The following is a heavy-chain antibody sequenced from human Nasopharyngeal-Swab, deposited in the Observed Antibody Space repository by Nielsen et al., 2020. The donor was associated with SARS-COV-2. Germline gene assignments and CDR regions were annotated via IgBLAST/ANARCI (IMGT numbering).Heavy chain of an antibody. CDR2: ISWNSGSI. Sequence: SLKISCAASGFTFDDYAMHWVRQAPGKGLEWVSGISWNSGSIGYADSVKGRFTVSRDNAKNSLYLQMNSLRAEDTALYYCAKDLSSGWYGWFDPWDQGTLVTVSS. D-gene: IGHD6-19*01. J-gene: IGHJ5*02. V-gene: IGHV3-9*01. CDR1: GFTFDDYA. CDR3: AKDLSSGWYGWFDP.